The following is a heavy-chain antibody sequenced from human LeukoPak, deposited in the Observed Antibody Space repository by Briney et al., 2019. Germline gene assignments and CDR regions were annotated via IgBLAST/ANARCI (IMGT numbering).Heavy chain of an antibody. CDR3: ARDGGYCSGGNCFDAFDI. D-gene: IGHD2-15*01. Sequence: SETLSLTCTVSGGSINSGGYYWSWIRQHPGKGLEWIGYIYYSGSTYYNPSLKNRVSISIDTSKNQFSLKLSSVTAADTAVYYCARDGGYCSGGNCFDAFDIWGQGTMVTVSS. CDR1: GGSINSGGYY. CDR2: IYYSGST. J-gene: IGHJ3*02. V-gene: IGHV4-31*03.